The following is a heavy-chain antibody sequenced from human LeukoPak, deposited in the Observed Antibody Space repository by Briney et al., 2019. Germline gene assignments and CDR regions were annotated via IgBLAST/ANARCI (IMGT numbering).Heavy chain of an antibody. CDR3: ARDLTDYDILTGYYIPSYYDY. CDR1: GGSISSYY. CDR2: IYYSGST. V-gene: IGHV4-59*01. Sequence: PSETLSLTCTVSGGSISSYYWSWIRQPPGKGLEWIGYIYYSGSTNYNPSLKSRVTISVDTSKNQFSLKLSSVTAADTAVYYCARDLTDYDILTGYYIPSYYDYWGQGTLVTVS. D-gene: IGHD3-9*01. J-gene: IGHJ4*02.